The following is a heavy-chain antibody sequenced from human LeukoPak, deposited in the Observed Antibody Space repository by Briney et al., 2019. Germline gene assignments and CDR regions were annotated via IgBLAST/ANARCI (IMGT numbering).Heavy chain of an antibody. D-gene: IGHD6-13*01. Sequence: GGSLRLSCAASGFTFSSYGVSWVRQAPGKGLEWVSAISGSGGSTYYADSVKGRFTISRDNSKNTLYLQMNSLRAEDTAVYYCAKDKSSSWDYWGQGTLVTVSS. CDR3: AKDKSSSWDY. V-gene: IGHV3-23*01. CDR2: ISGSGGST. J-gene: IGHJ4*02. CDR1: GFTFSSYG.